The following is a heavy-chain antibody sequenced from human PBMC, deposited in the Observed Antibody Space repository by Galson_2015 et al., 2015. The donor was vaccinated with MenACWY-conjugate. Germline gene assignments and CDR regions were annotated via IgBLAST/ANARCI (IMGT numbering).Heavy chain of an antibody. V-gene: IGHV1-18*01. Sequence: SVKVSCKASGYTFTNYGISWVRQAPGQGLEWMGWISGYNGNTNHAQKLQGRLTMTTDTSTTTAYMELRSLRSDDTAVYYCARDSRVAALDKYGMDVWGQGTTVTVSS. CDR2: ISGYNGNT. CDR3: ARDSRVAALDKYGMDV. D-gene: IGHD6-13*01. J-gene: IGHJ6*02. CDR1: GYTFTNYG.